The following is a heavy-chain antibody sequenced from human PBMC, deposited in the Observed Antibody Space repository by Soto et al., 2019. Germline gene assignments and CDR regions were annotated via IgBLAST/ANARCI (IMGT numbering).Heavy chain of an antibody. Sequence: ASVKVSCKVSGYTLTELSMHWVRQAPGKGLEWMGGFDPEDGETIYAQKFQGRVTMTKDTSTDTAYMELSSLRSEDTAVYYCATEVQLSLPAEYFQHWGQGTLVTVSS. D-gene: IGHD5-18*01. CDR2: FDPEDGET. CDR1: GYTLTELS. CDR3: ATEVQLSLPAEYFQH. J-gene: IGHJ1*01. V-gene: IGHV1-24*01.